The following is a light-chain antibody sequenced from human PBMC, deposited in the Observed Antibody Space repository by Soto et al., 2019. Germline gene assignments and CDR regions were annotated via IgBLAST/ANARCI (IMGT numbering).Light chain of an antibody. CDR2: DVS. CDR3: RSYTSSSTSV. J-gene: IGLJ1*01. CDR1: SSDVGGYNY. Sequence: QSALTQPASVSGSPGQSITISCTGTSSDVGGYNYVSWYQQHPGEAPKLMIYDVSNRPSGVSNRFSGSKSGNTASLTISGLQAEDEADYYCRSYTSSSTSVFGTGTKVTVL. V-gene: IGLV2-14*01.